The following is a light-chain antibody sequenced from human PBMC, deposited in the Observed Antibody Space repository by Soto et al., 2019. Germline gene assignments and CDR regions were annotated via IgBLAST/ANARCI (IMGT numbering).Light chain of an antibody. J-gene: IGKJ4*01. Sequence: AIRMTQSPPSFSASTGDRVTITCRASQGISSYLAWYQQKPGKAPKLLIYAASTLQSGVPSRFSGSGSGTDFTLTISCLQSEDFANYYCQQYYSYPLTFGGGNKVEIK. CDR1: QGISSY. CDR2: AAS. V-gene: IGKV1-8*01. CDR3: QQYYSYPLT.